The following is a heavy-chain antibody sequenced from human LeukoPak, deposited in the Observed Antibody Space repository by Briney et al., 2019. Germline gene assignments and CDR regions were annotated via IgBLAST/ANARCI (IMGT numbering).Heavy chain of an antibody. V-gene: IGHV4-59*01. J-gene: IGHJ3*02. CDR3: ASLWPYQLSAFDI. CDR2: IYYSGST. D-gene: IGHD2-2*01. CDR1: GGSISTYY. Sequence: SETLSLTCTVSGGSISTYYGNWIRQAPGKGLEWIGYIYYSGSTNYNPSLKSRVTMSVDTSRNQFSLKLSSVTAADTAVYYCASLWPYQLSAFDIWGQGTMVTVSS.